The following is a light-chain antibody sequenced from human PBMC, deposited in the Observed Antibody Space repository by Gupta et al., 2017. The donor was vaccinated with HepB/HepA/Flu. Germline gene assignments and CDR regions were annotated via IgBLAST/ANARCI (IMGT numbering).Light chain of an antibody. J-gene: IGKJ3*01. V-gene: IGKV3-11*01. CDR2: DAS. CDR1: QSVSSY. CDR3: QQRSNWPVT. Sequence: EIVLTQSPATLSLSPGERATLSCRASQSVSSYLACYQQKPGQAPRLLIYDASNRATGILARFIGSGCGTDVSLTISSRVPEDFAVYYCQQRSNWPVTFGPGTKVDIK.